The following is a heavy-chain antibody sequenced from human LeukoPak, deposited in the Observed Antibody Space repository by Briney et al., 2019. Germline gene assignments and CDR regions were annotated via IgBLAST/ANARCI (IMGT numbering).Heavy chain of an antibody. CDR2: ITPTTSYI. D-gene: IGHD3-22*01. J-gene: IGHJ4*02. Sequence: GGSLRLSCAASGLGFSSFSFNWIRQAPGKGLEWVSSITPTTSYIYYPDSVRGRFTISRENAKNSLYLQMNSLRAEDTAVYYCARLRRTSDSSGYYYYYDYWGQGTLVTVSS. V-gene: IGHV3-21*01. CDR1: GLGFSSFS. CDR3: ARLRRTSDSSGYYYYYDY.